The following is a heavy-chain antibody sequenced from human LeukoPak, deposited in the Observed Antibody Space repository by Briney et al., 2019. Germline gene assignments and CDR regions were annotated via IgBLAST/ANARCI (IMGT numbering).Heavy chain of an antibody. D-gene: IGHD6-19*01. CDR1: GGTFNNYA. Sequence: ASVKVSCMASGGTFNNYAIYWVRQAPGQGLEWMGGIIPIFGKAKYAQKFQGRATITADESTSTAYMELSSLRSEDTAVYYCARDQAVARTTDAFDIWGQGTMVTVSS. V-gene: IGHV1-69*13. J-gene: IGHJ3*02. CDR2: IIPIFGKA. CDR3: ARDQAVARTTDAFDI.